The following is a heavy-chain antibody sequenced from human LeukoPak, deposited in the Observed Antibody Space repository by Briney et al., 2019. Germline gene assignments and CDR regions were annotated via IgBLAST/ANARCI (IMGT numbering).Heavy chain of an antibody. Sequence: GASVKVSCKASGYTFTSYAMHWVRQAPRQRLEWMGWINAGNGNTKYSQKFQGRVTITRDTSASTAYMELSSLRSEDTAVYYCASPKETTVTNYYYYGMDVWGQGTTVTVSS. J-gene: IGHJ6*02. CDR2: INAGNGNT. D-gene: IGHD4-11*01. V-gene: IGHV1-3*01. CDR3: ASPKETTVTNYYYYGMDV. CDR1: GYTFTSYA.